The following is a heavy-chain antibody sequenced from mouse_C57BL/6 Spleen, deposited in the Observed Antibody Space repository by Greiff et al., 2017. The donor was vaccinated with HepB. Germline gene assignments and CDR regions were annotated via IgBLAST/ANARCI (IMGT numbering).Heavy chain of an antibody. D-gene: IGHD1-1*01. CDR3: ARDYYGSKAWFAY. V-gene: IGHV5-17*01. CDR1: GFTFSDYG. J-gene: IGHJ3*01. CDR2: ISSGSSTI. Sequence: VKLMESGGGLVKPGGSLKLSCAASGFTFSDYGMHWVRQAPEKGLEWVAYISSGSSTIYYADTVKGRFTISRDNAKNTLFLQMTSLRSEDTAMYYCARDYYGSKAWFAYWGQGTLVTVSA.